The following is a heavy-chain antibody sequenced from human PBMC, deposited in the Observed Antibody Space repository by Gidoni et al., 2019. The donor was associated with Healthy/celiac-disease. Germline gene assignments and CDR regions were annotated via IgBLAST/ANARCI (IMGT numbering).Heavy chain of an antibody. CDR1: GSTFSSYC. CDR3: ARSDDYDSPLYGMDV. CDR2: IWYDGSNQ. J-gene: IGHJ6*02. Sequence: QLQLVESGAGVVRPGRSLRLTCAASGSTFSSYCLHWFRQAPGKGLEGVAVIWYDGSNQYYADSVKGRFTISRDNSKTTLYLHMNSLRAEDTAVYYCARSDDYDSPLYGMDVLGQGTTVPVSS. V-gene: IGHV3-33*01. D-gene: IGHD3-22*01.